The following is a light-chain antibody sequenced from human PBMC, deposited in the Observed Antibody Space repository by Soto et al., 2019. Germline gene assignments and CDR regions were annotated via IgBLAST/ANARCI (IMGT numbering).Light chain of an antibody. CDR1: QSVSSSY. Sequence: EIVMTQSPGTLSLSPGERATLSCRASQSVSSSYFAWYQQKPRQPPRLLIYGASSRATGIPDRFSGSGSGTDFTLTISRLEPEDFAVYYCQQYGSSPRYTFGQGTKLEIK. V-gene: IGKV3-20*01. CDR3: QQYGSSPRYT. CDR2: GAS. J-gene: IGKJ2*01.